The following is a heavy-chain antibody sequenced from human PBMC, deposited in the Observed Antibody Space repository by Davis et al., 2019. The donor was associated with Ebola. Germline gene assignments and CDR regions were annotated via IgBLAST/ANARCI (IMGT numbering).Heavy chain of an antibody. CDR3: AREEVYDFWSGYQFYGMDV. V-gene: IGHV3-66*01. J-gene: IGHJ6*02. Sequence: ESLKISCAASGFTVSSNYMSWVRQAPGKGLEWVSVIYSGGSTYYADSVKGRFTISRDNAKKLLYLQMNSLRAEDTGIYYCAREEVYDFWSGYQFYGMDVWGPGTTVIVSS. CDR2: IYSGGST. D-gene: IGHD3-3*01. CDR1: GFTVSSNY.